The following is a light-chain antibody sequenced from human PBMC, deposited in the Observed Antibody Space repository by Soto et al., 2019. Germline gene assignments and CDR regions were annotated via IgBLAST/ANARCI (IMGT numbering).Light chain of an antibody. Sequence: EIVWTQSPGTLSLSPGERATLSCRASQSVSSSYLAWYQQKPGQAPRLLIYGASRRATGMPDRFSGSGSGTDFTLTISRLEPEDFAVYYCQQYGSSPWTFGQGTKVEIK. CDR2: GAS. CDR3: QQYGSSPWT. CDR1: QSVSSSY. J-gene: IGKJ1*01. V-gene: IGKV3-20*01.